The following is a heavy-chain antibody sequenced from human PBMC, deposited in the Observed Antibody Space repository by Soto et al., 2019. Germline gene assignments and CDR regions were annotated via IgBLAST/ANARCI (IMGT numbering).Heavy chain of an antibody. Sequence: PSETLSLTCAVYGGSFSGYYWSWIRQPPGKGLEWIGEINHSGSTNYNPSLKSRVTISVDTSKSQFSLKLSSVTAADTAVYYCARDFPTAYYYYMDVWGKGTTVTVSS. CDR3: ARDFPTAYYYYMDV. V-gene: IGHV4-34*01. CDR2: INHSGST. J-gene: IGHJ6*03. D-gene: IGHD4-17*01. CDR1: GGSFSGYY.